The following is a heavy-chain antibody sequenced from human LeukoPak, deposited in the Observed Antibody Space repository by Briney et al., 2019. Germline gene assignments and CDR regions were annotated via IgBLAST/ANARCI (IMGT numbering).Heavy chain of an antibody. D-gene: IGHD6-19*01. V-gene: IGHV3-23*01. CDR3: APTEAVAGDFDY. CDR2: ISGSGSST. Sequence: PGGSRRLSCAASGFTFSSYAMSWVRQAPGKGLKWVSAISGSGSSTYYAYSVKGRFTISRDTSKNTLFLQMNSLRADDTAVYYCAPTEAVAGDFDYWGQGTLVTVSS. CDR1: GFTFSSYA. J-gene: IGHJ4*02.